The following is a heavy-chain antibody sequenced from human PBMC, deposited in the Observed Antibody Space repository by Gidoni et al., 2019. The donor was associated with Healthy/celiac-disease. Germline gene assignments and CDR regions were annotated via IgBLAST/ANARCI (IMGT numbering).Heavy chain of an antibody. CDR3: ARDRYYYDSSGDRV. J-gene: IGHJ3*01. V-gene: IGHV4-34*01. CDR2: INHSGST. Sequence: QVQLQQWGAGLLKPSATLSLTCAVYGGSFSGYYWSWLRQPPGKGLEWIGEINHSGSTNYNPSLKSRVTISVDTSKNQFSLKLSSVTAADTAVYYCARDRYYYDSSGDRVWGQGTMVTVSS. D-gene: IGHD3-22*01. CDR1: GGSFSGYY.